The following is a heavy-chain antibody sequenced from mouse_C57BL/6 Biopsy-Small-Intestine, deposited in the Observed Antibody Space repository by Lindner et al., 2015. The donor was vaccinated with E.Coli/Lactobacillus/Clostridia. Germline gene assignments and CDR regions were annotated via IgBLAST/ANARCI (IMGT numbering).Heavy chain of an antibody. D-gene: IGHD3-2*02. Sequence: VQLQESGPELVKPGASVKISCKASGNSFTGHYMHWVKQSHGNVLDWIGFIYPYNGVSSYNHKFKGKATLTVDKSSSTAYMELRSLTSEDSAVYYCARSEGSSGFLDYWGQGTTLTVSS. V-gene: IGHV1-31*01. J-gene: IGHJ2*01. CDR2: IYPYNGVS. CDR1: GNSFTGHY. CDR3: ARSEGSSGFLDY.